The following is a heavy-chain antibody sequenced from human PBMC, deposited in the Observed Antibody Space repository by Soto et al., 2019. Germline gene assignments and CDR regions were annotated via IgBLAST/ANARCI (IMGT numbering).Heavy chain of an antibody. D-gene: IGHD3-16*01. CDR1: GFTFSAHN. CDR2: ISGTSSYV. V-gene: IGHV3-21*01. CDR3: ATNPNDYLWGTYLPHFDH. J-gene: IGHJ4*02. Sequence: EVQLVESGGGLVKPGGSLRLSCVASGFTFSAHNMNWVRRPPGKGLEWVSSISGTSSYVYYTDSVKGRFTISRDNAKNSLYMQMDSLRAEDTAVYYCATNPNDYLWGTYLPHFDHWCQGILVTVSS.